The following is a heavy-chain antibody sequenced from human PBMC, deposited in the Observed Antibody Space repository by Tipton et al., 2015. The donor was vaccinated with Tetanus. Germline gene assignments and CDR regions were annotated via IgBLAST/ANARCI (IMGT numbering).Heavy chain of an antibody. V-gene: IGHV6-1*01. J-gene: IGHJ4*02. CDR3: ARGGGGPPFDS. CDR2: TYFRSKWFT. CDR1: GDRVSSNSVA. D-gene: IGHD3-16*01. Sequence: GLVKPSQTLSLTCAISGDRVSSNSVAWNWIRQSPSRGLEWLGRTYFRSKWFTDFAPSVKSRITIEPDTSENHFFLQLHSVTPDDTAVYFCARGGGGPPFDSWGQGTLVTVSS.